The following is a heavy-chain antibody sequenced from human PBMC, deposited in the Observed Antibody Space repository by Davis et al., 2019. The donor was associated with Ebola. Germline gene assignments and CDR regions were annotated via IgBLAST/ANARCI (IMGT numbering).Heavy chain of an antibody. J-gene: IGHJ4*02. CDR1: GFTFSKYA. V-gene: IGHV3-23*01. D-gene: IGHD2-15*01. CDR3: AKDRGRYCTGVSCFIDH. Sequence: GGSLRLSCAASGFTFSKYAMNWVRQAPGKGLEWVSGISGSGSNTYYADSVKGRFTISRDNSKNTLYLQMNSLRADDTAVYYCAKDRGRYCTGVSCFIDHWGQGTLVTVSS. CDR2: ISGSGSNT.